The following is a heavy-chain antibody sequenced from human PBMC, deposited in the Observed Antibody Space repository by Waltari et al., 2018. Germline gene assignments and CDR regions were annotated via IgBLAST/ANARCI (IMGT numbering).Heavy chain of an antibody. D-gene: IGHD5-12*01. CDR3: AREAARSGYDYMGLDY. CDR1: GYSFTSYW. CDR2: IYPGDSDT. Sequence: EVQLVQSGAEVKKPGESLKISCKGSGYSFTSYWIGWVRQMPGKGLEWMGIIYPGDSDTRYSPSFQGQVTISADKSISTAYLQWSSLKASDTAMYYCAREAARSGYDYMGLDYWGQGTLVTVSS. V-gene: IGHV5-51*01. J-gene: IGHJ4*02.